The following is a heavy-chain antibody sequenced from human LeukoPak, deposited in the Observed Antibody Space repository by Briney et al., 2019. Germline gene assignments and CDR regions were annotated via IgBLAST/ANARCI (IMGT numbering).Heavy chain of an antibody. CDR1: GYTFTGYY. Sequence: ASVKVSCKASGYTFTGYYMHWVRQAPGQGLELMGWINPNSGGTNYAQKFQGRVTMTRDTSISTVYTELSRLRSEDTAVYYCARSSIIAAAGPYYFDYWGQGTLVTVSS. D-gene: IGHD6-13*01. CDR2: INPNSGGT. J-gene: IGHJ4*02. V-gene: IGHV1-2*02. CDR3: ARSSIIAAAGPYYFDY.